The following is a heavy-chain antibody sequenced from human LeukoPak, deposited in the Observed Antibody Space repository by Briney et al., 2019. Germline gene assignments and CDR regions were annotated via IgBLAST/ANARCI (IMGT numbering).Heavy chain of an antibody. CDR3: AKDWSSSWYGGX. J-gene: IGHJ4*01. D-gene: IGHD6-13*01. V-gene: IGHV3-23*01. Sequence: WVSAISGSGGSTYYADSVKGRFTISRDNSKNTLYLQMNSLRAEDTAVYYCAKDWSSSWYGGXWGXXT. CDR2: ISGSGGST.